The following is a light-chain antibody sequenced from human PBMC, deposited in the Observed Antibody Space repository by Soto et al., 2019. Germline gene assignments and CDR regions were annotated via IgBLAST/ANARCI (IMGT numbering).Light chain of an antibody. CDR1: SSDIGGYYY. Sequence: QSVLTQPASVSGSPGQSITISCTGTSSDIGGYYYVSWYQQHPGKANKLMIYDVTNRPSGVSNLFSSSNSGNTAALTISGLLVEDECDHSCISDARINSYVFGTGTKVXVL. CDR2: DVT. CDR3: ISDARINSYV. J-gene: IGLJ1*01. V-gene: IGLV2-14*01.